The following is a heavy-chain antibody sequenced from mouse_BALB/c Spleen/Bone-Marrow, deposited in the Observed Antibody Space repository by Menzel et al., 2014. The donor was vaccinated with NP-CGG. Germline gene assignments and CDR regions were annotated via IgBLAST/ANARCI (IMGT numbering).Heavy chain of an antibody. CDR1: GFDFSRYW. CDR3: ARPDYYGYFNY. CDR2: INPDSRTI. V-gene: IGHV4-1*02. D-gene: IGHD1-1*01. Sequence: EVKLVESGGGLVQPGGSLKLSCAASGFDFSRYWMSWVRQAPGKGLEWIGEINPDSRTINYSPSLKDKFIISRDDAKNTLYLRLNKVRSEDTALYYCARPDYYGYFNYWGQGTTLTVSS. J-gene: IGHJ2*01.